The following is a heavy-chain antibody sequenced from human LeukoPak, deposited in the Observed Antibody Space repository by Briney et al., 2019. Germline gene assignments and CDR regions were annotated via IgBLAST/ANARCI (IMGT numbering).Heavy chain of an antibody. V-gene: IGHV4-61*02. CDR1: GGSISSGSYY. J-gene: IGHJ4*02. CDR3: ASVYGSGKDSYYFDY. CDR2: IYTSGST. Sequence: SETLSLTCTVSGGSISSGSYYWSWIRQPAGKGLEWIGRIYTSGSTNYNPSLKSRVTISVDTSKNQFSLKLSSVTAADTAVYYCASVYGSGKDSYYFDYWGQGTLVTVSS. D-gene: IGHD3-10*01.